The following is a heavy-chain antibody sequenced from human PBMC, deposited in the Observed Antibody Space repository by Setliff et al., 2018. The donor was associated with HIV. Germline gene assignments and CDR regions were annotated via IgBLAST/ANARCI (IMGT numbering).Heavy chain of an antibody. D-gene: IGHD3-10*01. V-gene: IGHV1-18*01. CDR1: SYSFTSYG. CDR3: ARGRNYNSGMDV. Sequence: ASVKVSCKASSYSFTSYGIGWVRQAPGQGLEWIGWISPYSRITNYAPKFRDRVTMTTETSTNTAYLEVRSLSSDDTAVYYCARGRNYNSGMDVWGQGTTVTVSS. CDR2: ISPYSRIT. J-gene: IGHJ6*02.